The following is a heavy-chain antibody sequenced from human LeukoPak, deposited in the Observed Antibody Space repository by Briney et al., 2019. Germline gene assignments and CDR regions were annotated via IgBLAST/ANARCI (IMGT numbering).Heavy chain of an antibody. Sequence: GGSLRLSCAASGFTFSSYAMSWVRQAPGKGLEWISTISGTGGSTYYADSVKGRFTISRDNSKNTLSLQMNSLRAEDTAVYYCAKGVGAQTDYWGQGTLVAVSS. J-gene: IGHJ4*02. CDR1: GFTFSSYA. CDR2: ISGTGGST. V-gene: IGHV3-23*01. CDR3: AKGVGAQTDY. D-gene: IGHD1-26*01.